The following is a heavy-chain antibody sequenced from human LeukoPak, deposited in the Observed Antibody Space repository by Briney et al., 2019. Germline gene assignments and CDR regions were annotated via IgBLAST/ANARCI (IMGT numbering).Heavy chain of an antibody. J-gene: IGHJ6*02. CDR1: GFTFSDYY. CDR3: ARGGMEWLLLESYYYYGMDV. V-gene: IGHV3-11*06. Sequence: GGSLRLSCAASGFTFSDYYMSWIRQAPGKGLEWVSYISSSSSYTNYADSVKGRFTISRDNAKNSLYLQMNSLRAEDTAVYYCARGGMEWLLLESYYYYGMDVWGQGTTVTVSS. CDR2: ISSSSSYT. D-gene: IGHD3-3*01.